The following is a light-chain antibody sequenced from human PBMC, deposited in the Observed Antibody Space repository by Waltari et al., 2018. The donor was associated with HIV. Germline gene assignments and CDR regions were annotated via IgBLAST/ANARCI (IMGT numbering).Light chain of an antibody. CDR1: SSTIGAGYD. CDR2: GNS. J-gene: IGLJ3*02. Sequence: QSVLTQPPSVSGAPGQRVTISCPGSSSTIGAGYDVHWYQQLPGTAPKLLIYGNSNRPSGVPDRFSGSKSGTSASLAITGLQAEDEADYYCQSYDSSLSGSWVFGGGTKLTVL. V-gene: IGLV1-40*01. CDR3: QSYDSSLSGSWV.